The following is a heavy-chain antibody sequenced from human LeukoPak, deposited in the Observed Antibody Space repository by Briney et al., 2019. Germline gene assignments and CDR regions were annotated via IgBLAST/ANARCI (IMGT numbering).Heavy chain of an antibody. V-gene: IGHV3-7*01. D-gene: IGHD2-15*01. CDR1: GFTFSSTW. CDR2: IKEGGGEK. J-gene: IGHJ6*03. CDR3: ARDFGYCRGGSCYTRMDV. Sequence: GGSLRLSCAASGFTFSSTWMSWVRQAPGKGLEWVSNIKEGGGEKNYVDSVKGRFIISRDNVKNSLYLQMNSLRDEDTAAYYCARDFGYCRGGSCYTRMDVWGKGTTVTVSS.